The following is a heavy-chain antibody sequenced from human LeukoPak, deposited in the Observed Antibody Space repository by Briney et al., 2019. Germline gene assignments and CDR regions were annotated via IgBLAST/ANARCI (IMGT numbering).Heavy chain of an antibody. CDR2: IRSDGST. J-gene: IGHJ3*02. CDR3: AREMYSGMYNDAFDI. D-gene: IGHD1-26*01. Sequence: GGSLRLSCTATGFTVSSNYMSWVRQAPGKGLEWVSVIRSDGSTNHADSVKGRFTISRDNSKNTLYLQMNNLRAEDTAMYYCAREMYSGMYNDAFDIWGQGTKVTVSS. CDR1: GFTVSSNY. V-gene: IGHV3-53*01.